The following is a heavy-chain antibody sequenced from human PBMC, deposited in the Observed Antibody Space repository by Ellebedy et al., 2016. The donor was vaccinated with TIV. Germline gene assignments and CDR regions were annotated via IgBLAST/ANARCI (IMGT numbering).Heavy chain of an antibody. Sequence: SETLSLTCAVYGGSFSGYYWSWLRRPPGKGLEWIGEINHSGSTNYNPSLKSRVTVSVDTSKNQFSLKLSSVTAADTAVYYCAKQGRYFDWLPTYWYFDLWGRGTLVTVSS. D-gene: IGHD3-9*01. CDR1: GGSFSGYY. J-gene: IGHJ2*01. CDR3: AKQGRYFDWLPTYWYFDL. V-gene: IGHV4-34*01. CDR2: INHSGST.